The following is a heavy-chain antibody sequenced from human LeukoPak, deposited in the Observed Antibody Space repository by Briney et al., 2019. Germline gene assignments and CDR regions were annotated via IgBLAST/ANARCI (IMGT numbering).Heavy chain of an antibody. J-gene: IGHJ5*02. V-gene: IGHV4-39*07. Sequence: SETLSLTCTVSGGSISSRSYYWGWIRQPPGKGLEWIGSIYYSGSTYYNPSLKSRVTISVDTSKNQFSLKLSSVTAADTAVYYCARDRRALTTVTTWFDPWGQGTLVTVSS. CDR2: IYYSGST. CDR1: GGSISSRSYY. D-gene: IGHD4-17*01. CDR3: ARDRRALTTVTTWFDP.